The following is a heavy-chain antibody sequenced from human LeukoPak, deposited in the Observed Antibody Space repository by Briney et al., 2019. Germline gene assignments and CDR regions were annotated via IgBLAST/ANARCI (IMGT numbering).Heavy chain of an antibody. Sequence: GASVKVSCKASGYTFTGYYMHWVRQAPGQGLEWMGWINPNSGGTNYAQKFQGRVTMTRDTSISTAYMELSRLRSDDTAVYYCARVDYYGSGSLDYWGQGTLVTVSS. CDR2: INPNSGGT. J-gene: IGHJ4*02. CDR1: GYTFTGYY. V-gene: IGHV1-2*02. D-gene: IGHD3-10*01. CDR3: ARVDYYGSGSLDY.